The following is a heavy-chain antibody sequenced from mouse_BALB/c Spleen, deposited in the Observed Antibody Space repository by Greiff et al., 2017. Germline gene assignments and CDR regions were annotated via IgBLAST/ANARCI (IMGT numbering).Heavy chain of an antibody. V-gene: IGHV1-37*01. CDR3: GNDGNYFCAY. J-gene: IGHJ3*01. CDR2: IDPYNGDT. Sequence: VQLQQSGPELEKPGASVKISCKASGYSFTGYNMNWVKQSNGKSLEWIGNIDPYNGDTFYNQKFKGKATLTVDKSSSTAHMELLSLTSEDSAVYYCGNDGNYFCAYWGQGTLVTVSA. CDR1: GYSFTGYN. D-gene: IGHD2-1*01.